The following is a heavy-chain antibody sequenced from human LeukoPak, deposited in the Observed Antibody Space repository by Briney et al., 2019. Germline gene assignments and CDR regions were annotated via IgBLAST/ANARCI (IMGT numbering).Heavy chain of an antibody. V-gene: IGHV3-21*01. CDR1: GFTFSSYS. J-gene: IGHJ3*02. CDR3: ARVAWGNDAFDI. Sequence: PGGSLRLSCAASGFTFSSYSMNWVRQAPGKGLEWVSSISSSGYIYYADSVKGRFTISRDNAKNSLYLQMNSLRAEDTAVYYCARVAWGNDAFDIWGQGTMVTVSS. D-gene: IGHD1-26*01. CDR2: ISSSGYI.